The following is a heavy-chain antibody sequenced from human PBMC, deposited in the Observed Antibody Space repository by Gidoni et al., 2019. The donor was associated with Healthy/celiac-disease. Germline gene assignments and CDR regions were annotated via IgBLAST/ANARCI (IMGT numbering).Heavy chain of an antibody. D-gene: IGHD6-13*01. Sequence: QVHLVASWGVVVPPWRSLRLSCAASVFTFSSYAMHWVRQAPGKGLEWVAVISYDGSNKYYADSVKGRFTISRDNSKNTLYLQMNSLRAEDTAVYYCARPAIAAAGGYFQHWGQGTLVTVSS. J-gene: IGHJ1*01. CDR3: ARPAIAAAGGYFQH. CDR1: VFTFSSYA. CDR2: ISYDGSNK. V-gene: IGHV3-30-3*01.